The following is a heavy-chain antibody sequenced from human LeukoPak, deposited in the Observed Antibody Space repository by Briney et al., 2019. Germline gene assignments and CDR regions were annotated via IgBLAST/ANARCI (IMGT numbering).Heavy chain of an antibody. J-gene: IGHJ6*04. D-gene: IGHD3-10*01. CDR3: ARDRGRYYGSGSYRPGGMDV. CDR2: IWYDGSNK. V-gene: IGHV3-33*01. Sequence: GGSLRLSCAASGFTFSSYGMHWVRQAPGKGLEWVAVIWYDGSNKYYADSVKGRFTISRDNSKNTLYLQMNRLRAEDTAVYYCARDRGRYYGSGSYRPGGMDVWGKGTTVTVSS. CDR1: GFTFSSYG.